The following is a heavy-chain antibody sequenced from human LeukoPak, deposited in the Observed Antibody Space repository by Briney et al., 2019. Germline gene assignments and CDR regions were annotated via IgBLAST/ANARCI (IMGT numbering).Heavy chain of an antibody. CDR3: ARSGGGYFDY. J-gene: IGHJ4*02. CDR1: GFTFSGYW. V-gene: IGHV3-74*01. CDR2: INSDGSTT. Sequence: PGGSLRLSCAASGFTFSGYWMHWVRQAPRKGLVWVSRINSDGSTTSYADSVKGRFTISRDNAKNTLYLQMNSLIAEDTAVYYCARSGGGYFDYWGQGILVTVSS. D-gene: IGHD3-16*01.